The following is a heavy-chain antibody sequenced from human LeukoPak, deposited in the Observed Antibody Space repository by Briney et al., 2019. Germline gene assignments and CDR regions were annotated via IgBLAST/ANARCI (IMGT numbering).Heavy chain of an antibody. J-gene: IGHJ4*02. CDR2: VSGTSDRT. V-gene: IGHV3-23*01. Sequence: GGSLRLSCAASGFTFSSYEMNWVRQAPGKGLEWVSTVSGTSDRTYYADSVRGRFTISRDNSENTLYLQMNSLRAEDTAVYYCARDEQGATTSFYFDYWGQGTLVTVSS. CDR1: GFTFSSYE. D-gene: IGHD1-26*01. CDR3: ARDEQGATTSFYFDY.